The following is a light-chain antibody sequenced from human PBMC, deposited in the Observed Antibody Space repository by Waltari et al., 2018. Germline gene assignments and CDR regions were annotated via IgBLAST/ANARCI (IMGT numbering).Light chain of an antibody. J-gene: IGLJ3*02. CDR2: KAN. CDR3: ALYMGSGIWV. CDR1: SGSLSTTSY. Sequence: QTVVTQEPSLSVSLGGTVTLTFALSSGSLSTTSYATWYQQTPGQAPRTLVYKANARSSGFPYRFSCCILGITAALTITGAQADDESDYYCALYMGSGIWVFGGGTRLTGL. V-gene: IGLV8-61*01.